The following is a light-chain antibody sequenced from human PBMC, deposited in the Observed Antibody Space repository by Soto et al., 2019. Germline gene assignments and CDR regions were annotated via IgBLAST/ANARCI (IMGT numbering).Light chain of an antibody. V-gene: IGKV3-20*01. J-gene: IGKJ4*01. CDR2: GAS. Sequence: DIVLTQSPGTLSLSPGERAALSCGASQSLSNNFLAWYQQKPGQAPRLLISGASSRATGIPDRFSGSGSGTDFTLTIIRVEPEDFAVYYCQQYATSPLTFGGGTKVEIK. CDR1: QSLSNNF. CDR3: QQYATSPLT.